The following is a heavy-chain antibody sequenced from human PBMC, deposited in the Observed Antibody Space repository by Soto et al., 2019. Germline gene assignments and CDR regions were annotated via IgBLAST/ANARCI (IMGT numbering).Heavy chain of an antibody. D-gene: IGHD4-17*01. V-gene: IGHV3-23*01. J-gene: IGHJ4*02. Sequence: EVQLLESGGDLVQPGRSLRLSCAASGFTFSGYAMSWVRQAPGKGLEWVSVIHGGGNSAYYADSVKGRFTISRDNSKNTLYLQMSRLRGEDTAVYYCAKIRGPVTTSGHFDYWGQGTLVTVSS. CDR2: IHGGGNSA. CDR1: GFTFSGYA. CDR3: AKIRGPVTTSGHFDY.